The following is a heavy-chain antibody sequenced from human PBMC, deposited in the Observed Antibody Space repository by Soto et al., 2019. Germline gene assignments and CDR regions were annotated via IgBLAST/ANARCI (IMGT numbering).Heavy chain of an antibody. CDR2: TSYDGSNE. D-gene: IGHD2-15*01. V-gene: IGHV3-30*14. CDR1: GFTFSSYN. J-gene: IGHJ4*02. CDR3: VRDNTGIKPGGHYFDY. Sequence: PGGSLRLSCAASGFTFSSYNMHWVRQAPGKALEWVAITSYDGSNEYSADSVKGRFTISRDNVKNTLYLQMNSLRTEDTAVYHCVRDNTGIKPGGHYFDYWGQGTLVTVAS.